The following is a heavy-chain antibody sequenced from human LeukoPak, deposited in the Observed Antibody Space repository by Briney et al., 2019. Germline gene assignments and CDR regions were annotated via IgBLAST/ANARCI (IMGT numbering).Heavy chain of an antibody. CDR3: ANSAGQLWFFLDY. V-gene: IGHV3-23*01. CDR1: GFTFSSYA. J-gene: IGHJ4*02. CDR2: LSGSSGST. D-gene: IGHD5-18*01. Sequence: PGGSLRLFCSASGFTFSSYAMSWVRQAPGKGLEWVSTLSGSSGSTYYADSVKGRFPISRDNSTTTLYLQMNSLRAEDTAVYYCANSAGQLWFFLDYWGQGTLVTVSS.